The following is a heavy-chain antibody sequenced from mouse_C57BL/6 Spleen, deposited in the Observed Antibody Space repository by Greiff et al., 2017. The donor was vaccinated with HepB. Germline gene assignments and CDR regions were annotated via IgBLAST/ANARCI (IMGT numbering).Heavy chain of an antibody. CDR3: ASITTVVNY. CDR1: GFTFSDYG. CDR2: ISSGSSTI. V-gene: IGHV5-17*01. D-gene: IGHD1-1*01. Sequence: EVKLMESGGGLVKPGGSLKLSCAASGFTFSDYGMHWVRQAPEKGLEWVAYISSGSSTIYYADTVKGRFTISRDNAKNTLFLQMTSLRSEDTAMYYCASITTVVNYWGQGTTLTVSS. J-gene: IGHJ2*01.